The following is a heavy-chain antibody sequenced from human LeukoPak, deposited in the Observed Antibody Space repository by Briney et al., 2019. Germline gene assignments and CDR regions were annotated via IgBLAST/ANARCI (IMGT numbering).Heavy chain of an antibody. D-gene: IGHD1-26*01. CDR3: ARDYYRTYDY. CDR2: INSDGSDT. J-gene: IGHJ4*02. V-gene: IGHV3-74*01. Sequence: GGPLRLSCAASGFTFSPYWIHWVRQVPGKGLVWVSSINSDGSDTFYADSVKGRFTISRDNAKNTLYLQMNSLRVEDTAVYYCARDYYRTYDYWGQGTLVTVSS. CDR1: GFTFSPYW.